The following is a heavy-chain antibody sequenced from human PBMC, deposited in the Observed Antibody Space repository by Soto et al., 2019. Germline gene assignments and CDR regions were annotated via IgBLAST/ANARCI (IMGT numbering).Heavy chain of an antibody. CDR2: IIPIFGTA. D-gene: IGHD2-15*01. Sequence: GASVKVSCKASGGTFSSYAISWVRQAPGQGLEWMGGIIPIFGTANYAQKFQGRVTITADESTSTAYMELSSLRSEDTAVYYCVGCSGGSCYFDYWGQGTLVTVS. CDR3: VGCSGGSCYFDY. V-gene: IGHV1-69*13. CDR1: GGTFSSYA. J-gene: IGHJ4*02.